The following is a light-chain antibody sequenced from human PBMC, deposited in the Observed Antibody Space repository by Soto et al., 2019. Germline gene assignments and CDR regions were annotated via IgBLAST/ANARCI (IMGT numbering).Light chain of an antibody. Sequence: QAVLTQPASVSGSPGQSITISCTGTSSDVGGYNYVSWYQQHPGKAPKLMIYEVSNWPSGVSNRFSGSKSGNTASLTISGLQAEDEADYYCGSYASNIYVFGTGTKVTVL. CDR2: EVS. V-gene: IGLV2-14*01. J-gene: IGLJ1*01. CDR3: GSYASNIYV. CDR1: SSDVGGYNY.